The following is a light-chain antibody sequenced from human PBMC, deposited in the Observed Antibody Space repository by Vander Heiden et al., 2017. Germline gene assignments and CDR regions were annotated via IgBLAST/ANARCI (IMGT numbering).Light chain of an antibody. J-gene: IGKJ4*01. V-gene: IGKV1-13*02. CDR1: QDISSA. Sequence: ASQLTQSPASLSASVGDRVTITCRASQDISSALAWYQQKPGKAPELLIYDASSLEKGVPSRFSGSGSGTDFTLTISSLQPEDFATYYCQQFNSYPLTFGGGTKVEIK. CDR2: DAS. CDR3: QQFNSYPLT.